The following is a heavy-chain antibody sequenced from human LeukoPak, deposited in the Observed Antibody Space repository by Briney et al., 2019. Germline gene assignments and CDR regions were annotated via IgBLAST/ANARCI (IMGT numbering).Heavy chain of an antibody. Sequence: GGSLRLSCAASGFTFSSYAMSWVRQAPGKGLEWVSAISGSGGSTYYADSVKGRFTISRDNSKNTLYLQMNSLRAEDTAVYYCAKDPSPRSGWIVPAVPFDYWGQGTLVTVSS. D-gene: IGHD2-2*01. CDR3: AKDPSPRSGWIVPAVPFDY. V-gene: IGHV3-23*01. CDR2: ISGSGGST. J-gene: IGHJ4*02. CDR1: GFTFSSYA.